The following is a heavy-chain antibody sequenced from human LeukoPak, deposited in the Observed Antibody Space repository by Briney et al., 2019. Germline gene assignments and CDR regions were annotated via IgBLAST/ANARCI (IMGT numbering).Heavy chain of an antibody. CDR3: ARSRVTTIPNFDY. J-gene: IGHJ4*02. V-gene: IGHV1-2*02. Sequence: ASMKVSCKASGYTFIDYYIHWVRQAPGQGLEWMGWINPNSGATDYAQKFQGRVTMTRDTSISTTYMELSKLNSDDTAVYYCARSRVTTIPNFDYWGQGTLVTVSS. D-gene: IGHD2-21*02. CDR1: GYTFIDYY. CDR2: INPNSGAT.